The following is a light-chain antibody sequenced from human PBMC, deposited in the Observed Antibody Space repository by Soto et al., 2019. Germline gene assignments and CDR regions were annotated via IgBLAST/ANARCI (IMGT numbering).Light chain of an antibody. CDR3: QQFSSYPLT. J-gene: IGKJ4*01. V-gene: IGKV3-20*01. Sequence: EIVLTQSPGTLSLSPGERATLSCRTSQSVISTSLAWYQQKPGQAPRLLIYGASNRATGIPDRFSGSGSGTDFTLTINRLEPEDFAVYYCQQFSSYPLTFGGGTKVEIK. CDR1: QSVISTS. CDR2: GAS.